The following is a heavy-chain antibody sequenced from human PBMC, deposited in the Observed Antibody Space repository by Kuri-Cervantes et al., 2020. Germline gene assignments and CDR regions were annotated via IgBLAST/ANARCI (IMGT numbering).Heavy chain of an antibody. CDR2: INHSGST. J-gene: IGHJ4*02. V-gene: IGHV4-34*01. Sequence: SDTLSLTCAVYGGSFSGYYWSWIRQPPGKGLEWIGEINHSGSTNYNPSLKSRVTISADTSKNQFSLKLSSVTAADTAVYYCARGAFGDPYTSGWQDWGQGTLVTVSS. D-gene: IGHD6-19*01. CDR3: ARGAFGDPYTSGWQD. CDR1: GGSFSGYY.